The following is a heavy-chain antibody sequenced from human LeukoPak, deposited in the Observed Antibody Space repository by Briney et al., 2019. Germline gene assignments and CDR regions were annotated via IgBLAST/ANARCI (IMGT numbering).Heavy chain of an antibody. V-gene: IGHV1-2*02. CDR2: INPNSGDT. Sequence: GASVKVSCKASGYTFTGYYTHWVRQAPGQGLEWMGWINPNSGDTNYAQKFQGRVIMTRDTSMSTAYMELSRLRSDDMAVYFCARVPGGLSYYFDLWGQGTLVAVSS. CDR3: ARVPGGLSYYFDL. J-gene: IGHJ4*02. D-gene: IGHD2-15*01. CDR1: GYTFTGYY.